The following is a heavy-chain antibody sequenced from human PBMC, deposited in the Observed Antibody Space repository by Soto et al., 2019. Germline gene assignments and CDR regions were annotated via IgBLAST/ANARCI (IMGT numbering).Heavy chain of an antibody. Sequence: GGSVRLSCAASGFTFSSYWMSWVRQAPGKGLEWVANIKQDGSEKYYVDSVKGRFTISRDNAKNSLYMQMNSLRAEDTAVYYCARAGTGMRGGYYYYYMDVWGKGTTVTVSS. J-gene: IGHJ6*03. CDR2: IKQDGSEK. D-gene: IGHD1-1*01. CDR1: GFTFSSYW. CDR3: ARAGTGMRGGYYYYYMDV. V-gene: IGHV3-7*02.